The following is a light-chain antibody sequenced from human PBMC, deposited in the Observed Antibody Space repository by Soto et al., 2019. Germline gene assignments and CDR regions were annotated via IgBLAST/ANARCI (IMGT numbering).Light chain of an antibody. J-gene: IGKJ5*01. CDR2: GAS. CDR1: QSLTTRY. CDR3: RQYGSSST. V-gene: IGKV3-20*01. Sequence: EIVLTQSPGTLSLFPGERATLSCRASQSLTTRYLAWYQLMPGQSPALLIYGASSRATGDPTRLSGSGSGTDFTLTISRLEPEGVAVYSWRQYGSSSTFGEGTRLE.